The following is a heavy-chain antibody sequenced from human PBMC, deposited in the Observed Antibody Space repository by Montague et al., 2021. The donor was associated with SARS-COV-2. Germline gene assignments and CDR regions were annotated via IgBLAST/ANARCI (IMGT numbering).Heavy chain of an antibody. D-gene: IGHD6-13*01. CDR1: EDSVPSNSAT. J-gene: IGHJ4*02. Sequence: CAISEDSVPSNSATWNWIRQSPSRGLEWLGRTYYRSMWKSDYARSVKSRIAINPDTSKNQFSLQLSSVTPGDTALYYCVRGIEAAGSYDYWGQGTLVTVSS. CDR2: TYYRSMWKS. V-gene: IGHV6-1*01. CDR3: VRGIEAAGSYDY.